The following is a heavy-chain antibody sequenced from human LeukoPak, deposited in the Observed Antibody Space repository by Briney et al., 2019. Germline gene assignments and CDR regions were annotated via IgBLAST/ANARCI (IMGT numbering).Heavy chain of an antibody. CDR1: KFTFSSYW. V-gene: IGHV3-23*01. Sequence: GGSLRLSCTASKFTFSSYWMSWVRQAPGKGLEWVSSISSTGGTTYYADSVKGRFTISRDNSKNTLYLQMNSLRAEDTAIYYCAKNGDRGAYCTGGTCYPYFYYYMDVWGKGTTVTI. CDR2: ISSTGGTT. CDR3: AKNGDRGAYCTGGTCYPYFYYYMDV. D-gene: IGHD2-15*01. J-gene: IGHJ6*03.